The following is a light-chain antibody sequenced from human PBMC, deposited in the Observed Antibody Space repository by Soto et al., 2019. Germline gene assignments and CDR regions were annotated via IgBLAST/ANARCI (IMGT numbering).Light chain of an antibody. CDR1: SSDVGGYNY. Sequence: QSVLTQPASVSGSPGQSITISCTGTSSDVGGYNYVSWYQQHPGKAPKLMIYDVSNRPSGVSNRFSGSKSGNTAPLTISGLQAEDEADYYCSSYTSSSKVVFGGGTKLTVL. J-gene: IGLJ2*01. V-gene: IGLV2-14*01. CDR2: DVS. CDR3: SSYTSSSKVV.